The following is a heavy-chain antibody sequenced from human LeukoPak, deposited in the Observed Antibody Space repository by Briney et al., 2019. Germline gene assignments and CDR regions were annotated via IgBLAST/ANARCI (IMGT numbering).Heavy chain of an antibody. V-gene: IGHV3-9*01. CDR1: GFTFDDYA. J-gene: IGHJ5*02. Sequence: PGRSLRLSCAASGFTFDDYAMHWVRQAPGKGLEWVSGISWNSGSIGYADSVKGRFTISRDNAKNSLYLQMNSLRAEDTALYYCAKQTYNYDSSGPNWFDPWGQGTLVTVSS. CDR2: ISWNSGSI. CDR3: AKQTYNYDSSGPNWFDP. D-gene: IGHD3-22*01.